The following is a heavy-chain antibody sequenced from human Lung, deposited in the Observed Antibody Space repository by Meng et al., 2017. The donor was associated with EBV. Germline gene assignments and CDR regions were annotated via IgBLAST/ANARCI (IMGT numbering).Heavy chain of an antibody. CDR2: INHSGST. Sequence: QVQLKQWGAGLLKPSETLSLTCAVYGGSFSGYYWSWIRQPPGKGLEWIGEINHSGSTNYNPTLKSRVTISVDTSKNQFSLKLSSVTAADTAVYYCARDEGGNSERGFQHWGQGTLVTVSS. CDR3: ARDEGGNSERGFQH. V-gene: IGHV4-34*01. CDR1: GGSFSGYY. J-gene: IGHJ1*01. D-gene: IGHD4-23*01.